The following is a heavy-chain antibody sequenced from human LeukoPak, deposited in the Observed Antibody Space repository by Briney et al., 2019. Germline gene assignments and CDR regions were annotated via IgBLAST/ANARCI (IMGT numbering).Heavy chain of an antibody. D-gene: IGHD6-13*01. CDR1: GYTFTGYY. CDR2: INPNSGGT. J-gene: IGHJ4*02. V-gene: IGHV1-2*02. CDR3: ARLGEAAAGRFNYFDY. Sequence: GASVKVSCKASGYTFTGYYMHWVRQAPGQGLEWMGWINPNSGGTNYAQKFQGRVTMTRDTSISTAYMELSRLRSDDTAVYYCARLGEAAAGRFNYFDYWGQGTLVTVSS.